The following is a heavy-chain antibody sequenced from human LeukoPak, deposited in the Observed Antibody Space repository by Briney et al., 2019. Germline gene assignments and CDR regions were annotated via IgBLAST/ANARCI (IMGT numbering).Heavy chain of an antibody. Sequence: PGGSLRLPCAASGFSFSSYGMLWVRQAPGKGLEWVAVIWYDASEKFYADSVKGRFAISRDNSKNTLDLQMSSLRAEDTALYYCARLRGNIAFDIWGQGTMVTVSS. CDR2: IWYDASEK. CDR1: GFSFSSYG. CDR3: ARLRGNIAFDI. J-gene: IGHJ3*02. V-gene: IGHV3-33*01.